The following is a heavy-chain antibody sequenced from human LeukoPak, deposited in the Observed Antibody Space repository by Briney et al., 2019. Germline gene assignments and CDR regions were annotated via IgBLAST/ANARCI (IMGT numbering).Heavy chain of an antibody. Sequence: GGSLRLSCAASGFTFSNYWMYWVRQVPGKGLVWVSRIDGGGNNRNYADSVKGRFSISRDNVKSTLYLQMNSLRAEDTAVYYCARGPGSSGGAYVGDYWGHGTLVTVSS. V-gene: IGHV3-74*01. CDR2: IDGGGNNR. CDR3: ARGPGSSGGAYVGDY. J-gene: IGHJ4*01. D-gene: IGHD3-22*01. CDR1: GFTFSNYW.